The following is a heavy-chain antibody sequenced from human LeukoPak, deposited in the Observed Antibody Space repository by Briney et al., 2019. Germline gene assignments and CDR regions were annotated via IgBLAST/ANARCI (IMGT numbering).Heavy chain of an antibody. CDR2: LSYDGGNK. CDR1: GFTFSSYA. J-gene: IGHJ4*02. D-gene: IGHD3-22*01. V-gene: IGHV3-30*04. CDR3: ARDRDYYDSSGYYCLVY. Sequence: PGGSLRLSCAASGFTFSSYAMHWVRQAPGKGLEWVAVLSYDGGNKYYADSVKGRFTISRDNSKNTLYLQMNSLRAEDTAVYYCARDRDYYDSSGYYCLVYWGQGTLVTVSS.